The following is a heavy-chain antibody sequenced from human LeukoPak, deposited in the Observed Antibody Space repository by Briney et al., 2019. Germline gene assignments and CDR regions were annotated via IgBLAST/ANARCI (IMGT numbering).Heavy chain of an antibody. Sequence: PGGSLRLSCAASGITFSSYWMYWVRQAPGKGLVWVSRISADGSSTSHADSVKGRFTISRENAKNTLYLQMNSLRAEDTAVYYCASYNWNFLNDYWGQGTLVTVSS. CDR2: ISADGSST. CDR3: ASYNWNFLNDY. CDR1: GITFSSYW. J-gene: IGHJ4*02. V-gene: IGHV3-74*01. D-gene: IGHD1-7*01.